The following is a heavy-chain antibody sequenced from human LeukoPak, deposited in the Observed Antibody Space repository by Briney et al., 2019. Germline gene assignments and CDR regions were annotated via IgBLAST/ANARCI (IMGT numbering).Heavy chain of an antibody. CDR3: ARHPELYFFDY. Sequence: SETLSLTCTVPGGSISSYYWSWVRQPPGKGLEWIGYIPYSGSTNYNPSLKSRVTISADTSKNQVSLTLSSVTAADTAVYYCARHPELYFFDYWGQGTLVTVSS. CDR2: IPYSGST. D-gene: IGHD3-10*01. J-gene: IGHJ4*02. CDR1: GGSISSYY. V-gene: IGHV4-59*08.